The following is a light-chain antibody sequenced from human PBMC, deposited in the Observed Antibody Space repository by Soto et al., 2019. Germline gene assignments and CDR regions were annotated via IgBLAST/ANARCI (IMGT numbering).Light chain of an antibody. V-gene: IGKV3-11*01. CDR3: QQRNNWPPWT. CDR2: DAS. CDR1: QSVYSY. Sequence: EIVLTQSPATLSLSPGERATLSCRASQSVYSYLAWYQHKPGQAPRLLIYDASKRATDIPGRFSGSGSGTDFTLTISSLEPEDFAVYYCQQRNNWPPWTFGQGTKVDIK. J-gene: IGKJ1*01.